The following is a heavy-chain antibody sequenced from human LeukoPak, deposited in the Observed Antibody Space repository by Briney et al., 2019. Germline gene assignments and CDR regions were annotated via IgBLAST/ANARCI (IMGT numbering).Heavy chain of an antibody. CDR1: GFTFSSYD. CDR2: IGTAGET. V-gene: IGHV3-13*01. J-gene: IGHJ6*02. Sequence: PGGSLRLSCAASGFTFSSYDMHWVRQATGKGLECVSAIGTAGETYYPDSVKGRFTISRENAKNSLQLQMNSLRAEDTAVYYCARISIFGAGGYSGMDVWGQGTTVTVSS. CDR3: ARISIFGAGGYSGMDV. D-gene: IGHD3-3*01.